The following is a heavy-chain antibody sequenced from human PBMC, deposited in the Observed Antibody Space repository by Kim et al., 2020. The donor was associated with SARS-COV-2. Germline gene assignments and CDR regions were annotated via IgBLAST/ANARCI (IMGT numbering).Heavy chain of an antibody. CDR1: GFTFSNYG. Sequence: GGSLRLSCAASGFTFSNYGMSWVRQAPGKGLEWVSTVGIRGTNTYSADSVKGRFTVSRDDSKNTLFLQMNSLRAEDTAVYYCAKDFVRWAFDIWGQGTMVTVSS. J-gene: IGHJ3*02. CDR3: AKDFVRWAFDI. CDR2: VGIRGTNT. V-gene: IGHV3-23*01. D-gene: IGHD2-15*01.